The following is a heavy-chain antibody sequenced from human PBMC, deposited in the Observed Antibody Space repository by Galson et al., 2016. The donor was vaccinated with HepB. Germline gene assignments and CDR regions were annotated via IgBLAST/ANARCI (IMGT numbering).Heavy chain of an antibody. CDR3: ARDDFGDSIDY. Sequence: SLRLSCAASGFTFSDYYMSWIRQAPGKGLEWVSYISISSSYTNYADSVKGRFTISRDNAKNSVYLQMNSLRAEDTAVYYCARDDFGDSIDYWGQGTLVTVSS. CDR2: ISISSSYT. CDR1: GFTFSDYY. V-gene: IGHV3-11*06. J-gene: IGHJ4*02. D-gene: IGHD4-17*01.